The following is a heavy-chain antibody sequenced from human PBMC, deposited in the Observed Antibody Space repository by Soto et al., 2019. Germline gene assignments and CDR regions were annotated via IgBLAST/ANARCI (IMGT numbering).Heavy chain of an antibody. CDR2: ISYGGSNK. CDR1: GFTFSSYG. D-gene: IGHD6-19*01. Sequence: QVQLVESGGGVVQPGRSLRLSCAASGFTFSSYGMHWVRQAPGKGLEWVAVISYGGSNKYYADSVKGRFTISRDNSKNTLYLQMNSLRAEDTAVYYCAKEGDSSGWYYFDYWGQGTLVTVSS. J-gene: IGHJ4*02. V-gene: IGHV3-30*18. CDR3: AKEGDSSGWYYFDY.